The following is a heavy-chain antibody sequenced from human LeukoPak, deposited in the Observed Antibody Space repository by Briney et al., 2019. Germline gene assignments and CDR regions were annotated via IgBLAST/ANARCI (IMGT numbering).Heavy chain of an antibody. CDR3: ARGIWNIRFDN. V-gene: IGHV4-30-4*01. Sequence: SQTLSLTCTVSGGSISSGDYYWSWIRQPPGKGLEWIGEINHSGSTNYNPSLESRVTISVATSKNQFSLKLSSVTAADTAVYYCARGIWNIRFDNWGQGTLVTVS. CDR2: INHSGST. D-gene: IGHD1-1*01. CDR1: GGSISSGDYY. J-gene: IGHJ4*02.